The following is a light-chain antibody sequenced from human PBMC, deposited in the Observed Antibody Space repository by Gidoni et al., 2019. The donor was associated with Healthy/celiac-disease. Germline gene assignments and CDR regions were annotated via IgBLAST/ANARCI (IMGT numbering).Light chain of an antibody. CDR1: QSVRSY. J-gene: IGKJ4*02. V-gene: IGKV3-11*01. CDR3: QQRSNWPPALT. Sequence: EIVLTQSPATLSLSPGERATLPCRASQSVRSYLPWYQQKPGQAPRLLIYDASNRATGIPARFSGSGSGTDFTLTISSIEPEDVAVYYCQQRSNWPPALTFGGGTKVEIK. CDR2: DAS.